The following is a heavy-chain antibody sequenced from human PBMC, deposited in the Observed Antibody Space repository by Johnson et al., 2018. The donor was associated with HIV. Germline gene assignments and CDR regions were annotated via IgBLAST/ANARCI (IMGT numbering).Heavy chain of an antibody. V-gene: IGHV3-30*18. Sequence: QVQLVESGGGVVQPGRSLRLSCAASGFTFSSYGMHWVRQAPGKGLEWVAVISYDGSNKYYADSVKGRFTISRDNSKNTLYLQMNSLRAEDTAVYYCAKEGRYVEGAFDIWGQGTMVSVS. J-gene: IGHJ3*02. CDR2: ISYDGSNK. D-gene: IGHD5-12*01. CDR1: GFTFSSYG. CDR3: AKEGRYVEGAFDI.